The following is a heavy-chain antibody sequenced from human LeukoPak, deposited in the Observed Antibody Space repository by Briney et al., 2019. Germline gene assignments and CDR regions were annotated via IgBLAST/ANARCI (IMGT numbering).Heavy chain of an antibody. CDR1: GCTFDDYA. Sequence: GGSLRLSCAASGCTFDDYAMHWVRQAPGKGLEWVSGISWNSGSIGYADSVKGRFTISRDHAKHSLYLQMNSLRAEDTALYYCAKDGPYSSRWSLGMVYYYGMDVWGQGTTVTVSS. V-gene: IGHV3-9*01. D-gene: IGHD6-13*01. CDR2: ISWNSGSI. J-gene: IGHJ6*02. CDR3: AKDGPYSSRWSLGMVYYYGMDV.